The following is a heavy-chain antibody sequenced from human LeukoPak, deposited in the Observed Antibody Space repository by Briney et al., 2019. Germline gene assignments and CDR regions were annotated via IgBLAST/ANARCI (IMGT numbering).Heavy chain of an antibody. Sequence: PGGSLRLSCASSGFTVGYYCMNWVRQAPGKGLEWVSSISGSDNYIYYVDSVKGRFTISRDNAKKSLFLQMNSLRAEDTAVYYCARAHNFYGGNSKGAFDIWGQGTMVIVSS. J-gene: IGHJ3*02. D-gene: IGHD4-23*01. V-gene: IGHV3-21*01. CDR2: ISGSDNYI. CDR1: GFTVGYYC. CDR3: ARAHNFYGGNSKGAFDI.